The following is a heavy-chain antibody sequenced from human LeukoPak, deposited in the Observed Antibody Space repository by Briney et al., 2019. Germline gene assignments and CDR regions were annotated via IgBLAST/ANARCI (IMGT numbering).Heavy chain of an antibody. D-gene: IGHD2-2*01. V-gene: IGHV1-69*13. J-gene: IGHJ4*02. CDR3: ARGRRYCSSTSCYRDFDY. CDR2: IIPIFTTP. Sequence: ASVKVSCKASGGTLSSYAISWVRQAPGQGLEWMGGIIPIFTTPNYAQKFQGRVTITADESTSTAYMELSSLRSEDTAVYYCARGRRYCSSTSCYRDFDYWGQGTLVTVSS. CDR1: GGTLSSYA.